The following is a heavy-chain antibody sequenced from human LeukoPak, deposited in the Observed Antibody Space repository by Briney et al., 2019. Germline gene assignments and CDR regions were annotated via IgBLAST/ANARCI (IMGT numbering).Heavy chain of an antibody. V-gene: IGHV4-34*01. CDR2: INPSGST. D-gene: IGHD3-9*01. Sequence: SETLSLTCAVYGGSFSGYYWSWIRQPPGKGLEWIGEINPSGSTNYNPSLKSRVTISVDTSKNQFSLKLSSVTAADTAVYYCARGGVRYFDWLLSGYYFDYWGQGTLVTVSS. J-gene: IGHJ4*02. CDR1: GGSFSGYY. CDR3: ARGGVRYFDWLLSGYYFDY.